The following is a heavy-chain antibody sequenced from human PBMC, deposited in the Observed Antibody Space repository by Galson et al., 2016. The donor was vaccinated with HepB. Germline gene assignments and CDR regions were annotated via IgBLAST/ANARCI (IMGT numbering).Heavy chain of an antibody. V-gene: IGHV3-53*01. CDR1: GISVGNSY. J-gene: IGHJ4*02. CDR2: LYAAGST. D-gene: IGHD4-23*01. Sequence: SLRLSCAASGISVGNSYMSWVRQAPGKGLEWVSVLYAAGSTFYAGSAKGRFTISRDNSKNTLYLQMNSLRVEDTAVYFCARDTSYGGQEVYWGRGTLVTVSS. CDR3: ARDTSYGGQEVY.